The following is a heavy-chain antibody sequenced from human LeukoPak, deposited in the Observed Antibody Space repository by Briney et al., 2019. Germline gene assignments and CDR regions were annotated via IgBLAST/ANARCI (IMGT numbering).Heavy chain of an antibody. Sequence: PGGSLRLSCAASGFTFNSYAMSWVRQAPGKGLEWVSVISGGGGSTYYADSVKGRFTISRDNSKNTLYLQMNSLRAEDTAVYHCAKAVQLERRSYYYYGMDVWGQGTTVTVSS. CDR1: GFTFNSYA. D-gene: IGHD1-1*01. V-gene: IGHV3-23*01. J-gene: IGHJ6*02. CDR2: ISGGGGST. CDR3: AKAVQLERRSYYYYGMDV.